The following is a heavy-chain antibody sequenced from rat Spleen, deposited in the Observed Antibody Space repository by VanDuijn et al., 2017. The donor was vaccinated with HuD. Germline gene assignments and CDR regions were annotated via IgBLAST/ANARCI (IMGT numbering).Heavy chain of an antibody. J-gene: IGHJ2*01. Sequence: EVKVVESGGGLVQPGGSLKLSCAASGFIFSDYYMAWVRQVPTKGLEWVASISFDGGGTYYLDSVKGRFTVSRDNAKSTLYLQINSLRSEDTATYYCSRERNWAFDHWGQGVMVTVSS. CDR2: ISFDGGGT. CDR1: GFIFSDYY. V-gene: IGHV5-20*01. D-gene: IGHD5-1*01. CDR3: SRERNWAFDH.